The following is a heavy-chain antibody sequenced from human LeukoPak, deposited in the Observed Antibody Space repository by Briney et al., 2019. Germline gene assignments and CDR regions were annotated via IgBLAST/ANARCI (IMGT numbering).Heavy chain of an antibody. CDR3: ARDLGFYYYDSSGSLDY. CDR1: GFTFSSYW. J-gene: IGHJ4*02. D-gene: IGHD3-22*01. CDR2: IKQDGSEK. V-gene: IGHV3-7*01. Sequence: GGSLRLSCAASGFTFSSYWMSWVRQAPGKGLEWVANIKQDGSEKYYVDSVKGRFTISRDSAENSLYLQMNSLRAEDTAVYYCARDLGFYYYDSSGSLDYWGQGTLVTVSS.